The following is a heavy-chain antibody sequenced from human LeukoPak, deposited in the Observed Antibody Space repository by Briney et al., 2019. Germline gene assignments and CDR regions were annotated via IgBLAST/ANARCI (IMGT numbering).Heavy chain of an antibody. Sequence: PSQTLSLTCAVSGGSISSGGYSWSWIRQPPGKGLEWIGYIYHSGSTYYNPSLKSRVTISVDRSKNQFSLKLSSVTAADTAVYYCARVAPEGYFDYWGQGTLVTVSS. CDR3: ARVAPEGYFDY. CDR2: IYHSGST. J-gene: IGHJ4*02. CDR1: GGSISSGGYS. V-gene: IGHV4-30-2*01.